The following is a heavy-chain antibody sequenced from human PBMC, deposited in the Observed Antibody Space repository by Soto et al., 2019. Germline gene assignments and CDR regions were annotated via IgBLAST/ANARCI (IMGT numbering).Heavy chain of an antibody. Sequence: SETLSLTCAVSGASISTTYWWGWVRQPPGKGLEWIGEIHHSGRTNYNPSLKSRVTISLDNSKNQFSLILTSVTAADTAVYYCARDTRDGYYFEYWGQGILVTVSS. CDR3: ARDTRDGYYFEY. V-gene: IGHV4-4*02. J-gene: IGHJ4*02. D-gene: IGHD1-26*01. CDR1: GASISTTYW. CDR2: IHHSGRT.